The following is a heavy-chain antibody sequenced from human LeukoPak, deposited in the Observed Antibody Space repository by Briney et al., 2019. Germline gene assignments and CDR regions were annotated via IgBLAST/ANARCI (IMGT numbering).Heavy chain of an antibody. V-gene: IGHV4-59*01. D-gene: IGHD3-22*01. CDR2: IYYGGST. CDR3: ARGVLVNYFNSSGYYDY. Sequence: PSETLSLTCTVSGGSISSYYWTWIRQPPGQGLEWIGYIYYGGSTNYNPSLKSGVTISVDTSKNKFSLKLNSVTAADTAVYYCARGVLVNYFNSSGYYDYWGQGTLLTVSS. J-gene: IGHJ4*02. CDR1: GGSISSYY.